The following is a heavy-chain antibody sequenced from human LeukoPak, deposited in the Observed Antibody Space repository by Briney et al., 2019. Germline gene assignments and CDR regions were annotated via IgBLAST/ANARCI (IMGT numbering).Heavy chain of an antibody. D-gene: IGHD5-24*01. CDR3: ARKEMAPN. CDR2: ISYDGSNK. Sequence: PGRSLRLSCAASGFTFSSYGMHWVRQAPGKGLEWVAVISYDGSNKYYADSVKGRFTISRDNSKNTLYLQMNSLRAEDTAVYYCARKEMAPNWGQGTLVTVSS. V-gene: IGHV3-30*03. CDR1: GFTFSSYG. J-gene: IGHJ4*02.